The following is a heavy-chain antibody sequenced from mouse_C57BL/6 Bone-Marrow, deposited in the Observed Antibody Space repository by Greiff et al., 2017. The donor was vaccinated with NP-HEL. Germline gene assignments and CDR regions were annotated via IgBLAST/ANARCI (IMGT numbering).Heavy chain of an antibody. J-gene: IGHJ3*01. CDR3: ARGGLRRPAWFAY. CDR1: GYTFTSYW. V-gene: IGHV1-69*01. CDR2: IDPSDSYT. Sequence: LQQPGAELVMPGASVKLSCKASGYTFTSYWMHWVKQRPGQGLEWIGEIDPSDSYTNYNQKFKGKSTLTVDKSSSTAYMQLSSLTSEDSAVYYCARGGLRRPAWFAYWGQGTLVTVSA. D-gene: IGHD2-2*01.